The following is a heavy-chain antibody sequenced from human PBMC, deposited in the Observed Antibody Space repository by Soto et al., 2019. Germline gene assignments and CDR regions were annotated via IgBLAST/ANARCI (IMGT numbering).Heavy chain of an antibody. CDR3: AKGLALMADH. CDR2: ILYDGSKE. V-gene: IGHV3-30*18. D-gene: IGHD2-21*01. CDR1: GFSFNTYV. J-gene: IGHJ4*02. Sequence: GGSLRLACTDSGFSFNTYVMDWVRQAPGKGLEWVARILYDGSKEYYADPVKGRFTNSRDNSKNTLYLQMDRLRVEDTAVYFCAKGLALMADHWGQGTPVTVSS.